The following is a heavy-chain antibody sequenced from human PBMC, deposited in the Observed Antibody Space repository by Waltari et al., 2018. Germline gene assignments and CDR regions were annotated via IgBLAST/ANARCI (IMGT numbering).Heavy chain of an antibody. CDR2: VETEDGET. V-gene: IGHV1-69-2*01. CDR1: GYTFPDYY. D-gene: IGHD3-16*01. CDR3: ATGRRGGG. Sequence: EVQLVQSGAEVKKPGATVKISCKASGYTFPDYYMHWAQQAPGKGCKWIGHVETEDGETKYAGRIQSRVTLGADRARDTGYMEGSRLRSEDTAGYYCATGRRGGGWGKGTTVTVTS. J-gene: IGHJ6*04.